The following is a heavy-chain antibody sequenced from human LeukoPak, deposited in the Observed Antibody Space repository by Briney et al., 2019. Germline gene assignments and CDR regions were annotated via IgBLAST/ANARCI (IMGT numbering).Heavy chain of an antibody. J-gene: IGHJ4*02. V-gene: IGHV4-59*08. Sequence: SETLSLTCTVSGGSISSYYWSWIRQPPGKGLEWIGYIYYSGSTNYNPSLKSRVTISVDTSKNQFSLKLSSVTAADTAVYYCARRDSYGPVGFDYWGQGTLVTVSS. CDR3: ARRDSYGPVGFDY. CDR2: IYYSGST. CDR1: GGSISSYY. D-gene: IGHD5-18*01.